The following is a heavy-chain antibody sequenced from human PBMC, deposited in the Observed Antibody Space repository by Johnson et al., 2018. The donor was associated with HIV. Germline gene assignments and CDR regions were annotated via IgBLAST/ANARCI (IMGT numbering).Heavy chain of an antibody. CDR3: AREMAWEDAVDV. D-gene: IGHD5-24*01. J-gene: IGHJ3*01. Sequence: QVQLMESGGGVVQPGVTLRLSCAASGFTFSDYYMNWIRQAPGKGLEWVSYISSTGSSIKYVYSVKGRFTISRDNPKNSLYLQMNSLRAEDTAVYYCAREMAWEDAVDVWGQGTMVTVSS. CDR2: ISSTGSSI. V-gene: IGHV3-11*04. CDR1: GFTFSDYY.